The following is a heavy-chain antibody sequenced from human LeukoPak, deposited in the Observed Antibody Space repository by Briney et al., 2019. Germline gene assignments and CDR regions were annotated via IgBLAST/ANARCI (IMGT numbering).Heavy chain of an antibody. CDR2: TSWNSGSI. D-gene: IGHD3-16*01. V-gene: IGHV3-9*01. CDR1: GFTFDDYA. Sequence: SGGSLRLSCAASGFTFDDYAMHWVRQAPGKGLEWVSGTSWNSGSIGYADSVKGRFTISRDNAKNSLYLQMNSLRAEDTALYYCAKAKRLGYYFDYWGQGTLVTVSS. CDR3: AKAKRLGYYFDY. J-gene: IGHJ4*02.